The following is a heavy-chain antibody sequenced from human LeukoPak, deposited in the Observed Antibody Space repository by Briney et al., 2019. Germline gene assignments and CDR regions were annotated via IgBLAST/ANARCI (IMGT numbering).Heavy chain of an antibody. V-gene: IGHV1-2*06. CDR1: GYTFTGYY. Sequence: ASVKVSCKASGYTFTGYYMHWVRQAPGQGLEWMGRINPNSGGTNYAQKFQGRVTMSRDTSISTAYMELTRLRSDDTAVYYCAAGGSSSSSAEFFQHWGQGTLVTVSS. D-gene: IGHD6-6*01. CDR3: AAGGSSSSSAEFFQH. CDR2: INPNSGGT. J-gene: IGHJ1*01.